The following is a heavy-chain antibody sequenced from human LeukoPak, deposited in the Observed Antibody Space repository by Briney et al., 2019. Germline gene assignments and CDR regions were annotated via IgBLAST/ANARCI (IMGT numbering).Heavy chain of an antibody. Sequence: GGSLRLSCAASGFTFSSYAMHWVRRPPGKGLEYVSAISSNGGSTYYANSVKGRFTISRDNSKNTLYLQMGSLRAEDRAVYYCASGRGVPSYWGQGTLVTVSS. D-gene: IGHD3-10*01. J-gene: IGHJ4*02. CDR2: ISSNGGST. V-gene: IGHV3-64*01. CDR1: GFTFSSYA. CDR3: ASGRGVPSY.